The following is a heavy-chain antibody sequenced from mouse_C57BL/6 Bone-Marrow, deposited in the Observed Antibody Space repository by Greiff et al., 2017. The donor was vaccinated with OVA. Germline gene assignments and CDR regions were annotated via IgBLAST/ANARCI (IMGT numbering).Heavy chain of an antibody. J-gene: IGHJ3*01. V-gene: IGHV1-81*01. Sequence: QVQLQQSGAELARPGASVKLSCKASGYTFTSYGISWVKQRTGQGLEWIGEIYPRSGNTYYNEKFKGKATLTVDKSSSTAYRELRSQTTGDSAVYFCAKGGHYYGSSYGWFACWGQGTLVTVSA. CDR3: AKGGHYYGSSYGWFAC. CDR2: IYPRSGNT. D-gene: IGHD1-1*01. CDR1: GYTFTSYG.